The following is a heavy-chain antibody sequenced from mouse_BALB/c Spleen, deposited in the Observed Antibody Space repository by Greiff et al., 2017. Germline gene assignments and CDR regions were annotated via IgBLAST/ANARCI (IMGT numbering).Heavy chain of an antibody. V-gene: IGHV5-6-5*01. Sequence: EVQGVESGGGLVKPGGSLKLSCAASGFTFSSYAMSWVRQTPEKRLEWVASISSGGSTYYSDSVKGRFTISRDNARNILYLQMSSLRSEDTAMYYCARVYGLYYYAMDYWGQGTSVTVSS. CDR3: ARVYGLYYYAMDY. CDR1: GFTFSSYA. CDR2: ISSGGST. D-gene: IGHD1-1*02. J-gene: IGHJ4*01.